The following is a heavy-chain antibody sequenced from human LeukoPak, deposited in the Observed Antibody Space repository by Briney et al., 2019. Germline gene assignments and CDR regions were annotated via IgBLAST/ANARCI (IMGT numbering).Heavy chain of an antibody. CDR3: ARGPYDEYFQH. CDR1: GGSISSYY. Sequence: KPSETLSLTCTVSGGSISSYYWSWIRQPPGKGLEWIGYIYYSGSTNYNPSLKSRVTISVDTSKDQFSLKLSSVTAADTAVYYCARGPYDEYFQHWGQGTLVTVSS. D-gene: IGHD1-1*01. J-gene: IGHJ1*01. V-gene: IGHV4-59*01. CDR2: IYYSGST.